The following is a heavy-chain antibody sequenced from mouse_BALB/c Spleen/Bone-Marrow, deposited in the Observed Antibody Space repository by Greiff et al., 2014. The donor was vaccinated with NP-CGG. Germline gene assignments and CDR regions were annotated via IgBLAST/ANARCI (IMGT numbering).Heavy chain of an antibody. D-gene: IGHD3-1*01. Sequence: EVQGVESGPGLMKPSQSLSLTCTVTGYSITSAYAWNWIRQFPGDKLEWMGYITSSGHTSYNPSLKSRISITRDSSKNQFFLQLNSVTTEGTVTCFCARSGNFFDYWGQGTTLTVSS. J-gene: IGHJ2*01. CDR1: GYSITSAYA. CDR3: ARSGNFFDY. CDR2: ITSSGHT. V-gene: IGHV3-2*02.